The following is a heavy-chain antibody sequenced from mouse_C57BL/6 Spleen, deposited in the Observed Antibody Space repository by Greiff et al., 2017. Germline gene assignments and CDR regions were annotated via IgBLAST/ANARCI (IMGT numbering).Heavy chain of an antibody. Sequence: VQLKESGGGLVKPGGSLKLSCAASGFTFSSYTMSWVRQTPEKRLEWVATISGGGGNTYYPDSVKGRFTISRDNAKNTLYLQMSSLRSEDTALYYCASLYYYGSSYAWFAYWGQGTLVTVSA. CDR2: ISGGGGNT. D-gene: IGHD1-1*01. V-gene: IGHV5-9*01. CDR3: ASLYYYGSSYAWFAY. J-gene: IGHJ3*01. CDR1: GFTFSSYT.